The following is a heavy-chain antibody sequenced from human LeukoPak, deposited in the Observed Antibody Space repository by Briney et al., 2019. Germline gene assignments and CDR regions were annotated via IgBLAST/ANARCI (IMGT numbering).Heavy chain of an antibody. CDR1: GFTVSSNY. CDR3: ASHDYYDSSAPYYYYGMDV. CDR2: IYSGGST. Sequence: GGSLRLSCAASGFTVSSNYMSWVRQAPGKGLEWVSVIYSGGSTYYADSVKGRFTISRDNSKNTLYLQMNSLRAEDTAVYYCASHDYYDSSAPYYYYGMDVWGQGTTVTVSS. D-gene: IGHD3-22*01. V-gene: IGHV3-66*01. J-gene: IGHJ6*02.